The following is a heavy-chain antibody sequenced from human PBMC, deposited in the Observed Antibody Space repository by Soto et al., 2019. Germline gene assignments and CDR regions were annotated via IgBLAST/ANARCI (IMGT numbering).Heavy chain of an antibody. D-gene: IGHD3-10*02. CDR2: IKSKTDGGTT. V-gene: IGHV3-15*01. CDR3: TTDSSMFQNYGMDV. CDR1: GFTFSNAW. J-gene: IGHJ6*02. Sequence: GGSLRLSCAASGFTFSNAWMSWVRQAPGKGLEWVGRIKSKTDGGTTDYAAPVKGRFTISRDDSKSTLYLQMNSLKTEDTAVYYCTTDSSMFQNYGMDVWGQGTTVTVSS.